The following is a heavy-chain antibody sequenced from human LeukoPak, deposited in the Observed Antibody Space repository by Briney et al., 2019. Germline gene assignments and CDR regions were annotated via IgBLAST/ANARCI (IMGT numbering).Heavy chain of an antibody. CDR2: IYYSGST. Sequence: SETLSLTCTVSGGSISSGDYYWSWIREPPGKGLEWIGYIYYSGSTYYNPSLKSRVTISVDTSKNQFSLKLSSVTAADTAVYYCARDHQGYFDYWGQGTLVTVSS. J-gene: IGHJ4*02. CDR1: GGSISSGDYY. CDR3: ARDHQGYFDY. V-gene: IGHV4-30-4*01.